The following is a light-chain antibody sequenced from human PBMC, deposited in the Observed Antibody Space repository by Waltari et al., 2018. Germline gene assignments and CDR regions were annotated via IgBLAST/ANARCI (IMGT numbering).Light chain of an antibody. V-gene: IGKV3D-15*01. CDR2: DTS. CDR3: QQYDYWPWT. CDR1: QSVRST. Sequence: IVMTQSPATLSLSPGESATLSCRASQSVRSTFAWFQQKPGQPPRLLIYDTSTRATGIPARFTGSGSGTEFSLTISSLQPEDFATYYCQQYDYWPWTFGQGTRVETK. J-gene: IGKJ1*01.